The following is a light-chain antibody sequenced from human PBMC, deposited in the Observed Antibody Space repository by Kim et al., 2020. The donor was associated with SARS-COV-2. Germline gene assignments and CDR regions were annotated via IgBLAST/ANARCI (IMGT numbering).Light chain of an antibody. CDR1: QSVSSSY. CDR2: GAS. J-gene: IGKJ1*01. CDR3: HFGKT. V-gene: IGKV3-20*01. Sequence: EIVLTQSPGTLSLSPGERATLSCRASQSVSSSYLAWYQQKPGQAPRLLIYGASSRATGIPDRFSGSGSGTDFTLTISRLEPEDFAVYYCHFGKTFGQGTKVDIK.